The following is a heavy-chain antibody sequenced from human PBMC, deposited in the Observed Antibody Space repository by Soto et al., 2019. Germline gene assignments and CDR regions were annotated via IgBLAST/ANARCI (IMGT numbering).Heavy chain of an antibody. CDR1: GFTFRSYV. V-gene: IGHV3-30*19. J-gene: IGHJ6*02. D-gene: IGHD3-16*01. CDR2: TSYDGSDK. CDR3: ARWGTAGGLDV. Sequence: QVQLVESGGGVVQPGTSLRVSCVGSGFTFRSYVIHWVRQAPGKGLEWVALTSYDGSDKYYGDSVRGRFTISRDNSRNTVDLQMDSLRLEDTALYYCARWGTAGGLDVWGQGTPVSVSS.